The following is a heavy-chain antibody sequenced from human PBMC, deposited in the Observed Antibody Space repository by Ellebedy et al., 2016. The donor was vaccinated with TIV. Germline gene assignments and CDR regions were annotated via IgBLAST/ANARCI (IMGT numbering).Heavy chain of an antibody. Sequence: ASVKVSXXASGYTFTSYAMHWVRQAPGQRLEWMGWINAGNGNTKYSQKFQGRVTITRDTSASTAYMELSSLRSEDTAVYYCARTDHCSSTSCFPYGMDVWGQGTTVTVSS. CDR2: INAGNGNT. CDR1: GYTFTSYA. V-gene: IGHV1-3*01. CDR3: ARTDHCSSTSCFPYGMDV. J-gene: IGHJ6*02. D-gene: IGHD2-2*01.